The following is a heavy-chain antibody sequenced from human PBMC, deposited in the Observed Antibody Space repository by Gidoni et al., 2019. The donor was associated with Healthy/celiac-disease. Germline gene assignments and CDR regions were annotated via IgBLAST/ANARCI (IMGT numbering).Heavy chain of an antibody. CDR3: ARQDTAMVRGYAFDI. V-gene: IGHV1-69*01. D-gene: IGHD5-18*01. CDR2: IIPIFGTA. Sequence: QVQLLQSGAAVKKPGSSVKVPCQASGATFSSYAISWVRQAPGQGLEWMGGIIPIFGTANYAQKFQGRVTITADESTSTAYMELSSLRSEDTAVYYCARQDTAMVRGYAFDIWGQGTMVTVSS. J-gene: IGHJ3*02. CDR1: GATFSSYA.